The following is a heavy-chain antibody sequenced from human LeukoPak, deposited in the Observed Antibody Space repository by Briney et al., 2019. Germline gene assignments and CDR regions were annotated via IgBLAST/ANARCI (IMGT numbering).Heavy chain of an antibody. CDR2: IIPILGIA. J-gene: IGHJ4*02. CDR1: GGTFSSCA. CDR3: AREASGYSGSYYRDY. D-gene: IGHD1-26*01. Sequence: ASVKVSCKASGGTFSSCAISWVRQAPGQGLEWMGRIIPILGIANYAQKFQGRVTITADKSTSTAYMELSSLRSEDTAVYYCAREASGYSGSYYRDYWGQGTLVTVSS. V-gene: IGHV1-69*04.